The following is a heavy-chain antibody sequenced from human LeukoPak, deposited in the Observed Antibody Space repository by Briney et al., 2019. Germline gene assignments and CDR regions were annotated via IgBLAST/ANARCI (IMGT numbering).Heavy chain of an antibody. D-gene: IGHD3-22*01. J-gene: IGHJ4*02. Sequence: PSETLSLTCTVSGGSISSYYWSWIRQPPGKGLEWIGYIYYSGSTNYNPSLKSRVTISVDTSKNQFSLKLSSVTAADTAVYYCARRLMGNYYDSSGHYDYWGQGTLVTVSS. CDR3: ARRLMGNYYDSSGHYDY. CDR1: GGSISSYY. V-gene: IGHV4-59*01. CDR2: IYYSGST.